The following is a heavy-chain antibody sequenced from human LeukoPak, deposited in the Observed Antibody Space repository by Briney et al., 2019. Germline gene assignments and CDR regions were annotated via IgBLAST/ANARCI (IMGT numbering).Heavy chain of an antibody. D-gene: IGHD2-8*01. CDR1: GYTFSDYG. CDR2: INPNSGGT. CDR3: ARATNIVLIAV. Sequence: ASVKVSCKASGYTFSDYGITWVRQAPGQGLEWMGWINPNSGGTNYAQKFQGRVTMTRDTSISTAYMELSRLRSDDTAVYYCARATNIVLIAVWGKGTTVTVSS. V-gene: IGHV1-2*02. J-gene: IGHJ6*04.